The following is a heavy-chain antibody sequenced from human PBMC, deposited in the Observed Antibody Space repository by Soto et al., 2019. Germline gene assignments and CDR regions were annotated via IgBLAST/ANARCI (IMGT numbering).Heavy chain of an antibody. J-gene: IGHJ3*02. Sequence: EVQLLESGGGLVQPGGSLRLSCAASGFTFSSYAMSWVRQAPGKGLEWVSDISGSGGSTYYADSVKGRFTISRDNSKNTLYLQMNSLRAEDTAVYYCAKVVRHYYDSSGSFDAFDIWGQGTMVTVSS. D-gene: IGHD3-22*01. CDR1: GFTFSSYA. CDR2: ISGSGGST. CDR3: AKVVRHYYDSSGSFDAFDI. V-gene: IGHV3-23*01.